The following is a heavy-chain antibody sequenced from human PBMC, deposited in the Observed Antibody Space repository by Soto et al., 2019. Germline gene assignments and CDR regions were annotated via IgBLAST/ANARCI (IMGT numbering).Heavy chain of an antibody. CDR1: GFTVSSNY. Sequence: PGGSLRLSCAASGFTVSSNYMSWVRQAPGKGLEWVSVIHGGGNSAYYADSVKGRFTISRDNSKNSLYLQMSSLRGEDTAVYYCAKIMLTMTTAAFDIWGQGTMVTVSS. D-gene: IGHD3-16*01. V-gene: IGHV3-23*01. CDR3: AKIMLTMTTAAFDI. J-gene: IGHJ3*02. CDR2: IHGGGNSA.